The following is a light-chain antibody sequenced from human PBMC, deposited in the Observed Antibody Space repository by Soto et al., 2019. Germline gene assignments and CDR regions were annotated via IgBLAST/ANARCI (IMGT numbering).Light chain of an antibody. V-gene: IGKV3-15*01. CDR1: QSVSSN. CDR3: QQYNNWYS. CDR2: GAS. J-gene: IGKJ2*03. Sequence: ETVMTQSPATLSVSPGERATLSCRASQSVSSNLAWYQQKPGQAPRLLIYGASTRATGIPARFSGSGSGTEFTLTISSLQSEDFAVYYCQQYNNWYSFGQGTKLESK.